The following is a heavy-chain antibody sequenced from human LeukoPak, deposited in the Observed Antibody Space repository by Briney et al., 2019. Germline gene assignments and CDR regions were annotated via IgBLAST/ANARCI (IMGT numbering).Heavy chain of an antibody. D-gene: IGHD3-22*01. CDR2: INHSGST. CDR1: GGSFSGYY. J-gene: IGHJ4*02. CDR3: ARALYYYDSSGYCDY. Sequence: SETLSLTCAVYGGSFSGYYWSWIRQPPGKGLKWIGEINHSGSTNYNPSLKSRVTISVDTSKNQFSLKLSSVTAADTAVYYCARALYYYDSSGYCDYWGQGTLVTVSS. V-gene: IGHV4-34*01.